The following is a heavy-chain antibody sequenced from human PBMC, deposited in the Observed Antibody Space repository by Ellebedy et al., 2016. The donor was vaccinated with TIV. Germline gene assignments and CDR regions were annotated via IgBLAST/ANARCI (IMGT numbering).Heavy chain of an antibody. Sequence: GESLKISCAASGFTFSSYAMSWVRQAPGKGLEWVSAISGSGGSTYYADSVKGRFTISRDNSKNTLYLQMNSLRAEDTAVYYCAKGRTVTRSGRFDYWGQGTLVTVSS. D-gene: IGHD4-17*01. CDR3: AKGRTVTRSGRFDY. CDR1: GFTFSSYA. V-gene: IGHV3-23*01. CDR2: ISGSGGST. J-gene: IGHJ4*02.